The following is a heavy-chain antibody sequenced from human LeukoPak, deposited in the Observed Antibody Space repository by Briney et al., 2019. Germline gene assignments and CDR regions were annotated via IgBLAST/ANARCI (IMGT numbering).Heavy chain of an antibody. D-gene: IGHD1-26*01. CDR3: ASSAWDREYYFDY. J-gene: IGHJ4*02. CDR1: GGSISSYY. Sequence: SETLSLTCTVSGGSISSYYWNWIRQPPGKGLEWIGYFSYSGSTNYNPSLKSRVTISVDTSKNQFSLKLSSVTAADTAVYYCASSAWDREYYFDYWGQGTLVTVSS. CDR2: FSYSGST. V-gene: IGHV4-59*01.